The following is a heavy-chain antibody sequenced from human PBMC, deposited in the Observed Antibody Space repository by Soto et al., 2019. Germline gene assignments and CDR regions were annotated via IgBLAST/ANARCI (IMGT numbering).Heavy chain of an antibody. J-gene: IGHJ4*02. CDR3: ARDLGSCSSTSCRTFDY. D-gene: IGHD2-2*03. CDR2: IYHSGST. Sequence: QVQLRESGPGLLKTSGTLSLTCAVSGGSISTITWWSWVRQPPGKGLQWIGEIYHSGSTNYNPSLKSRVNISVDKSKTQFSLELSSVTAADTVVYYGARDLGSCSSTSCRTFDYWGQGTLVNVSS. V-gene: IGHV4-4*02. CDR1: GGSISTITW.